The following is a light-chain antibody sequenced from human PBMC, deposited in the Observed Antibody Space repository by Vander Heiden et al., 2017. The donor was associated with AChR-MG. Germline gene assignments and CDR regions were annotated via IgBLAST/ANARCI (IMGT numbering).Light chain of an antibody. J-gene: IGKJ1*01. Sequence: DTQMTQSPSSLSASVGDRVTITCRASQSISGYLNAYQQKPGKAPKLLIYAASSLQSGVPSRFSGSGSWADFTLTISSLQQADFAAYYCRQSYSTPGEFGQGTKVEIK. CDR3: RQSYSTPGE. CDR2: AAS. V-gene: IGKV1-39*01. CDR1: QSISGY.